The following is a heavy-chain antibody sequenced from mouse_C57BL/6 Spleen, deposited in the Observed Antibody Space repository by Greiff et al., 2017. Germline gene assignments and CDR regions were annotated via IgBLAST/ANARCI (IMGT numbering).Heavy chain of an antibody. CDR3: ARSTTVVGGY. CDR2: IYPGSGST. V-gene: IGHV1-55*01. J-gene: IGHJ2*01. Sequence: VQLQESGAELVKPGASVKMSCKASGYTFTSYWITWVKQRPGQGLEWIGDIYPGSGSTNYNEKFKSKATLTVDTSSSTAYMQLSSLTSEDSAVYYCARSTTVVGGYWGQGTTLTVSS. D-gene: IGHD1-1*01. CDR1: GYTFTSYW.